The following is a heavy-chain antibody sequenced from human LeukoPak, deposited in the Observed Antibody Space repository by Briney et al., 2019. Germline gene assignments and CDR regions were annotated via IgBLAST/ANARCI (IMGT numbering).Heavy chain of an antibody. J-gene: IGHJ4*02. V-gene: IGHV4-38-2*01. D-gene: IGHD1-7*01. CDR1: AHSISSGYY. Sequence: SETLSLTCAVSAHSISSGYYWGWIRQPPGKGLEWIGSIYHSGSTYYNPSLKSRVTISVDTSKNQFSLNLSSVTAADTAVYYCARCPGGTTGTTFDYWGQGTLVTVSS. CDR2: IYHSGST. CDR3: ARCPGGTTGTTFDY.